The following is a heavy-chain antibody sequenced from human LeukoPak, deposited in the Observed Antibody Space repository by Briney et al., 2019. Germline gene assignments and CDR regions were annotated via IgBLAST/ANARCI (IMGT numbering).Heavy chain of an antibody. V-gene: IGHV4-59*01. CDR3: ARSLGTIYRGDY. CDR1: GGSINGYF. D-gene: IGHD7-27*01. J-gene: IGHJ4*02. Sequence: PSETLSLTCTVSGGSINGYFWNWIRQAPGKGLEWIGYIHYRGSAIYNPSLKTRVTISLDTSEKQFSLKLSSVTAADTAVYYCARSLGTIYRGDYWGQGTLVTVSS. CDR2: IHYRGSA.